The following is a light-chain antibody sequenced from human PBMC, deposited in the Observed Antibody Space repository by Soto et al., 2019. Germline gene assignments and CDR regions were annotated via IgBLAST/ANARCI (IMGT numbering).Light chain of an antibody. CDR2: GAS. Sequence: LVLTQSPGTLSLSPGERTTLSCRASQIISRYLAWYQQKPGQGPRLLIYGASSRATGTPDRFSGSGSGTDFTLTINRLEPEDFALYYCQQYGSSPPTFGQGTKVDIK. CDR3: QQYGSSPPT. CDR1: QIISRY. J-gene: IGKJ1*01. V-gene: IGKV3-20*01.